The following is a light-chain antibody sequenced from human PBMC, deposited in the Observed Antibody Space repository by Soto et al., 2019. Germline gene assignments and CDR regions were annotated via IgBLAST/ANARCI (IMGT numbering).Light chain of an antibody. CDR2: GNN. CDR3: QSYDSRLSGFVV. Sequence: QSVLTQPPSVSGAPGQRVTISCTGSSSNIGAGYDVHWYQQLPGTAPTLLIFGNNNRPSGVPDRFSGSKSGTSASLAITGLQAEDEADYYCQSYDSRLSGFVVFGGGTKVTVL. V-gene: IGLV1-40*01. CDR1: SSNIGAGYD. J-gene: IGLJ2*01.